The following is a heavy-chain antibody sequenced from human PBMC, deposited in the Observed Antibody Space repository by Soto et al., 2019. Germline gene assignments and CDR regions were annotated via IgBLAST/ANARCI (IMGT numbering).Heavy chain of an antibody. Sequence: EVQLVESGGGLVQPGRSLRLSCATSGFTFDDYAMHWVRQAPGTGLEWVSGISWNSDSIGYVDSVKGRFTISRDNAKNSLFLQMNSLRVEDTALYYCAKDIELVFGNGMDVWGQGTKVTVSS. CDR1: GFTFDDYA. CDR3: AKDIELVFGNGMDV. D-gene: IGHD3-10*01. CDR2: ISWNSDSI. V-gene: IGHV3-9*01. J-gene: IGHJ6*02.